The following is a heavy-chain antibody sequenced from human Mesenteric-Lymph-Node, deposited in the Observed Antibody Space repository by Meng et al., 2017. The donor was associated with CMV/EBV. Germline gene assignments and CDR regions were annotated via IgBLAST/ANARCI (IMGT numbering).Heavy chain of an antibody. J-gene: IGHJ6*02. V-gene: IGHV4-34*01. D-gene: IGHD3-16*01. CDR1: GGSFSGYY. Sequence: SETLSLTCAVYGGSFSGYYWSWIRQPPGKGLEWIGEINHSGSTNYNPSLKSRVTISVDTSKNQFSLKLTSVTAADTAVYYCAVAPEADALGYYGMDVWGQGTTVTVSS. CDR2: INHSGST. CDR3: AVAPEADALGYYGMDV.